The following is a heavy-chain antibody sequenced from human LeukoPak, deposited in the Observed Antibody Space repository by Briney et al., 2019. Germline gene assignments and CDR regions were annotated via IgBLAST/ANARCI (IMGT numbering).Heavy chain of an antibody. Sequence: ASVTVSCKASGNSFNKYAITWVRQAPGQGLEWMGEFIPIFGTAKYAKKFQGRVTITADKSTSTAYMDLNSLRSEDTAVYYCTRGGFGELYHFDYWGQGTLVTVSS. CDR1: GNSFNKYA. CDR3: TRGGFGELYHFDY. V-gene: IGHV1-69*06. D-gene: IGHD3-10*01. J-gene: IGHJ4*02. CDR2: FIPIFGTA.